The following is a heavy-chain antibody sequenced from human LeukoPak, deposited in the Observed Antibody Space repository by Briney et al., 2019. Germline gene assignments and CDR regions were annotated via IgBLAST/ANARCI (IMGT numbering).Heavy chain of an antibody. V-gene: IGHV4-59*01. CDR2: IYYSGST. D-gene: IGHD1-14*01. CDR3: ARAPSRGPNLRIFDY. J-gene: IGHJ4*02. CDR1: GGSISSYY. Sequence: SETLSLTCTASGGSISSYYWSWIRQPPGKGLEWIGYIYYSGSTNYNPYLKSRVTISVDTSKNKFSLKLSSVTAADTAVYYCARAPSRGPNLRIFDYWGQGTLVTVSS.